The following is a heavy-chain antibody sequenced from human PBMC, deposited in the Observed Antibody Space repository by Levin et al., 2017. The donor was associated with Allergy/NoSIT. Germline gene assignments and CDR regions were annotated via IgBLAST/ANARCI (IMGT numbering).Heavy chain of an antibody. J-gene: IGHJ4*02. Sequence: ESLKISCTVSGGSISSSSYYWGWIRQPPGKGLEWIGSIYYSGSTYYNPSLKSRVTISVDTSKNQFSLKLSSVTAADTAVYYCARAGQQLVPVDYWGQGTLVTVSS. CDR1: GGSISSSSYY. D-gene: IGHD6-13*01. V-gene: IGHV4-39*07. CDR3: ARAGQQLVPVDY. CDR2: IYYSGST.